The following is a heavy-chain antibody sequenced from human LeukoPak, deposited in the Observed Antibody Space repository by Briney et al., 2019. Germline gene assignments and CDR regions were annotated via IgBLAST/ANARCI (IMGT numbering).Heavy chain of an antibody. CDR1: GFTFSSYG. Sequence: GGSLRLSCAASGFTFSSYGMHCLRQAPGKGLEWVAVISDDGSSKHYADSVKGRFTISRDNSNNTLYLQMNSLRAEDTAVYYCAKDRETTASGTFDYWGQETLVTVSS. J-gene: IGHJ4*02. D-gene: IGHD6-13*01. CDR3: AKDRETTASGTFDY. V-gene: IGHV3-30*18. CDR2: ISDDGSSK.